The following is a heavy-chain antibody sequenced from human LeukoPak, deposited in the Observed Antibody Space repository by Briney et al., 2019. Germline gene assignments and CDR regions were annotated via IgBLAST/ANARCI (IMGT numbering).Heavy chain of an antibody. V-gene: IGHV1-46*01. CDR3: ARDSRYRGGDTGP. CDR2: INPSGGST. J-gene: IGHJ5*02. CDR1: GYTFTSYY. Sequence: ASVKVSCKASGYTFTSYYMHWVRQAPGQGLEWMGIINPSGGSTSYAQKFQGRVTMTRDTSTSTVYMELRSLRSDDTAVYYCARDSRYRGGDTGPWGQGTLVTVSS. D-gene: IGHD2-21*01.